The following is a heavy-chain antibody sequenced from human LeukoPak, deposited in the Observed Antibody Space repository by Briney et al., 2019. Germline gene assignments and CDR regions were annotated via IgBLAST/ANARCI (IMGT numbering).Heavy chain of an antibody. V-gene: IGHV6-1*01. Sequence: SQTVSLTCAISGDSVSSNSTAWNWIRQSPSRGLEWLGRTYYRSKWYNEYAVSVKSRITINPDTSKNQFSLHLNSVTPEDTAIYYCASGFTSGWPRFDPWGQGTLVTVSS. D-gene: IGHD6-19*01. CDR1: GDSVSSNSTA. CDR2: TYYRSKWYN. CDR3: ASGFTSGWPRFDP. J-gene: IGHJ5*02.